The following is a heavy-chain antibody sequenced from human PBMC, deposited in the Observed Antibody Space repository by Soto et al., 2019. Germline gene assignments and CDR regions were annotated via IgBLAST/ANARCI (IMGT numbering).Heavy chain of an antibody. V-gene: IGHV1-69*12. CDR1: GGTFSSYA. J-gene: IGHJ6*02. CDR2: IIPIFGTA. Sequence: QVQLVQSGAEVKKPGSSVKVSCKASGGTFSSYAISWVRQAPGQGLEWMGGIIPIFGTANYAQKFQGRVMITADESTGTAFMELSSLRSEDPAVYYCASSLAKYSYYAMDVWGQGTTVTVSS. D-gene: IGHD5-12*01. CDR3: ASSLAKYSYYAMDV.